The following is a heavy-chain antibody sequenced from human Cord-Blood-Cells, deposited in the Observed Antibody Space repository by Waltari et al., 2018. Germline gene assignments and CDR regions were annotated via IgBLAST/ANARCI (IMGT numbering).Heavy chain of an antibody. D-gene: IGHD3-10*01. CDR2: ISYDGSNK. CDR1: GFTFSSYG. Sequence: QVQLVESGGGVVQPGRSLRLSCAASGFTFSSYGMHWVRQAPGKGLEWVAVISYDGSNKYYADSVKGRFTISRDHSKNTLYLQMNSLRAEDTAVYYCAKDTAYYGSGSYYDYWGQGTLVTVSS. J-gene: IGHJ4*02. V-gene: IGHV3-30*18. CDR3: AKDTAYYGSGSYYDY.